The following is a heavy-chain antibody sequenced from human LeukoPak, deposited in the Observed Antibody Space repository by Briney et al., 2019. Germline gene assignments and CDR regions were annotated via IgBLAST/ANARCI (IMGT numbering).Heavy chain of an antibody. CDR3: ARDPDTAMGDY. J-gene: IGHJ4*02. V-gene: IGHV3-48*04. D-gene: IGHD5-18*01. CDR2: ISSSSSTI. CDR1: GFTFSSYS. Sequence: GSLRLSCAASGFTFSSYSMNWVRQAPGKGLEWVSYISSSSSTIYYADSVKGRFTISRDNARNSLYLQMNSLRAEDTAVYYCARDPDTAMGDYWGQRTLVTVSS.